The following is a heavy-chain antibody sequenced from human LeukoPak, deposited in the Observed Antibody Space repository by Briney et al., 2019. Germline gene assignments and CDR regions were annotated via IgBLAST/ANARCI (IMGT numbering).Heavy chain of an antibody. Sequence: PGGSLRLSCAASGFTFDDYAMHWVRQAPGKGLEWVSGISWNSGSIGYADSVKGRFTISRDNAKNSLYLQMNSLRAEDTAVYYCARQAGSRDGYSLGDYWGQRTLVTLSS. CDR2: ISWNSGSI. V-gene: IGHV3-9*01. D-gene: IGHD5-24*01. J-gene: IGHJ4*02. CDR1: GFTFDDYA. CDR3: ARQAGSRDGYSLGDY.